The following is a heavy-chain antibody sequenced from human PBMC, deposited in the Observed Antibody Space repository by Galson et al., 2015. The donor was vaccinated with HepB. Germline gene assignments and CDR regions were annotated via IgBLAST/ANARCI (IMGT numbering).Heavy chain of an antibody. D-gene: IGHD2-8*01. Sequence: SLRLSCAASGFTFSSYGMHWVRQAPGKGLEWVAVISYDGSNKYYADSVKGRFTISRDNSKNTLYLQMNSLRAEDTAAYYCAKANDFDYWGQGTLVTVSS. V-gene: IGHV3-30*18. J-gene: IGHJ4*02. CDR2: ISYDGSNK. CDR3: AKANDFDY. CDR1: GFTFSSYG.